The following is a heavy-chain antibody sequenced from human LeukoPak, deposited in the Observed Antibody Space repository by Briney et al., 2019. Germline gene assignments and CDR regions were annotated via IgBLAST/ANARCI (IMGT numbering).Heavy chain of an antibody. CDR1: GFTFSSYG. CDR3: AKDTYYYGSGSYYVRWFDP. J-gene: IGHJ5*02. Sequence: PGGSLRLSCAASGFTFSSYGMHWVRQAPGKGLQWVAFIRYDGSNKYYADSVKGRFTISRDNSKNTLYLQMNSLRAEDTAVYNCAKDTYYYGSGSYYVRWFDPWGQGTLVTVSS. V-gene: IGHV3-30*02. CDR2: IRYDGSNK. D-gene: IGHD3-10*01.